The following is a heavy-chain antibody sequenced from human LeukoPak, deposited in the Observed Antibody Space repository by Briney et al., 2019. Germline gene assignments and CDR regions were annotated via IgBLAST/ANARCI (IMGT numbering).Heavy chain of an antibody. CDR2: IRSDGSNK. D-gene: IGHD2-2*01. V-gene: IGHV3-30*02. J-gene: IGHJ4*02. Sequence: GGSLRLSCAASGFTFSYYGMHWVRQAPGKGLEWVTFIRSDGSNKYYADSVKGRFTISRDNSENTLYLQMNSLRAEDTAVYYCAKTRPQYCSSTSCYPRDFDYWGQGTLVTVSS. CDR3: AKTRPQYCSSTSCYPRDFDY. CDR1: GFTFSYYG.